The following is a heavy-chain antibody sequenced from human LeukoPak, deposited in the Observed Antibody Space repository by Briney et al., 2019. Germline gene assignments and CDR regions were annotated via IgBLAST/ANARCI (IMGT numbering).Heavy chain of an antibody. J-gene: IGHJ4*02. CDR3: AKGTISVLDY. V-gene: IGHV3-23*01. Sequence: GSLRLSCAASGFTFSNYAMSWVRQAPGKGLEWVSGISAGGSTTFYADSVRGRFTISRDNSKNTLFLQMNSLRAEDAALYYCAKGTISVLDYWGQGTLVT. CDR1: GFTFSNYA. D-gene: IGHD2-21*01. CDR2: ISAGGSTT.